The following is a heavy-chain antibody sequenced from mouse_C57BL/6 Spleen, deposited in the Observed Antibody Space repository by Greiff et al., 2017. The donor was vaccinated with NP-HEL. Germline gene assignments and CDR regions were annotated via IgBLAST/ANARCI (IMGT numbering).Heavy chain of an antibody. CDR2: INPGSGGT. D-gene: IGHD1-1*01. CDR1: GYAFTNYL. J-gene: IGHJ3*01. V-gene: IGHV1-54*01. CDR3: ARPHYYGSSPFAY. Sequence: VQLQQSGAELVRPGTSVKVSCKASGYAFTNYLIEWVKQRPGQGLEWIGVINPGSGGTNYNEKFKGKATLTADKSSSTAYMQLSSLTSEDSAVYFCARPHYYGSSPFAYWGQGTLVTVSA.